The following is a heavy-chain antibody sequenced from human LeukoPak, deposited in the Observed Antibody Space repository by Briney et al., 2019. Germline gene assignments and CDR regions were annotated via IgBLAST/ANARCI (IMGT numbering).Heavy chain of an antibody. CDR1: GGSISSSSYY. CDR3: ARDANSGYSSSWYGDYFDY. Sequence: SETLSLTCTVSGGSISSSSYYWGWIRQPPGKGLEWIVSIYYSGSTYYNPSLKSQVTISVDKSKNQFSLKLSSVTAADTAVYYCARDANSGYSSSWYGDYFDYWGQGTLVTVSS. CDR2: IYYSGST. J-gene: IGHJ4*02. V-gene: IGHV4-39*07. D-gene: IGHD6-13*01.